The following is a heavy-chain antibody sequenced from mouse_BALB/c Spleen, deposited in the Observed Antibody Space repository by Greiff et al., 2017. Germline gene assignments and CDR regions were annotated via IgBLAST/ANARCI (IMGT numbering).Heavy chain of an antibody. CDR1: GFTFSSYT. D-gene: IGHD2-4*01. Sequence: DVKLVESGGGLVQPGGSLKLSCAASGFTFSSYTMSWVRQTPEKRLEWVAYISNGGGSTYYPDTVKGRFTISRDNAKNTLYLQMSSLKSEDTAMYYCARRGITNYYAMDYWVQGTSVTVSS. CDR3: ARRGITNYYAMDY. CDR2: ISNGGGST. V-gene: IGHV5-12-2*01. J-gene: IGHJ4*01.